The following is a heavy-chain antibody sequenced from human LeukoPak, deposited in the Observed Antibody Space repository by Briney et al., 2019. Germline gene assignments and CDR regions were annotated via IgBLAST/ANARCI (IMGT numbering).Heavy chain of an antibody. D-gene: IGHD2-15*01. CDR3: ARVVVAATNWFDP. V-gene: IGHV1-18*01. CDR1: GYTFTSNG. Sequence: ASVKVSCKASGYTFTSNGISWVRQAPGQGLEWMGWISGYNGKTNYAQKLQGRVTMTTDTSTSTVYMELRSLSSDDTAVYYCARVVVAATNWFDPWGQGTLVTVSS. CDR2: ISGYNGKT. J-gene: IGHJ5*02.